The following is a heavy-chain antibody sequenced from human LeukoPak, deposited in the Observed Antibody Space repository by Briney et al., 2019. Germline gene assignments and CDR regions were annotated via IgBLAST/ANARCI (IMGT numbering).Heavy chain of an antibody. CDR2: IIPIFGTA. V-gene: IGHV1-69*13. CDR3: ARIRDGYNLPIDY. Sequence: ASVKVSCKASGGTFSSYAISWVRQAPGQGLEWMGGIIPIFGTANYAQKFQGRVTITADESTSTAYMELSSLRSEDTAVYYCARIRDGYNLPIDYWGQGTLVTVSS. D-gene: IGHD5-24*01. CDR1: GGTFSSYA. J-gene: IGHJ4*02.